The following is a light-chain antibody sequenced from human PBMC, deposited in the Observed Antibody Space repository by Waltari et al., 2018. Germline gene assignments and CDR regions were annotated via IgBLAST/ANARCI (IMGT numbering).Light chain of an antibody. J-gene: IGKJ2*01. V-gene: IGKV3-20*01. CDR3: QQYGSSPNT. CDR2: GAS. Sequence: LLTQTSRTLSLSSGDRRTLCCSASQSISSSYLAWYQQKPGQAPRLLIYGASSRATGIPDRFSGSGSGTDFTLTISRLEPKDFAVYYCQQYGSSPNTFGQGTKLEIK. CDR1: QSISSSY.